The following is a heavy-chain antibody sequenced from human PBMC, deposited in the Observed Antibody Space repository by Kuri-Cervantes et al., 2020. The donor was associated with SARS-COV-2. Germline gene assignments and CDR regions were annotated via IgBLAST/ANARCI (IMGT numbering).Heavy chain of an antibody. Sequence: GESLKISCAASGFTFSDYYMSWIRQAPGKGLEWVSYISSSGSTMYYADSVKGRFTISRDNAKNSLYLQMNSLRAEDTAVYYCAIGDSSSPHDAFDIWGQGTMVTVSS. CDR2: ISSSGSTM. J-gene: IGHJ3*02. CDR3: AIGDSSSPHDAFDI. D-gene: IGHD6-6*01. CDR1: GFTFSDYY. V-gene: IGHV3-11*04.